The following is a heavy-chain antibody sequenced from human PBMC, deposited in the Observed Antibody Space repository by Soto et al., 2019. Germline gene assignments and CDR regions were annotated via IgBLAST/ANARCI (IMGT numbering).Heavy chain of an antibody. Sequence: PGGSLRLSCAASGFTFSSYAMGWVRQAPGKGLEWVSVIDYSGGTTYYADSVKGRFIIPRDNSRSTLYLQMNSLRPEDTAVYYCAKDATRTSGWYYFDYWGQGALVTVSS. CDR2: IDYSGGTT. D-gene: IGHD6-19*01. CDR1: GFTFSSYA. J-gene: IGHJ4*02. V-gene: IGHV3-23*01. CDR3: AKDATRTSGWYYFDY.